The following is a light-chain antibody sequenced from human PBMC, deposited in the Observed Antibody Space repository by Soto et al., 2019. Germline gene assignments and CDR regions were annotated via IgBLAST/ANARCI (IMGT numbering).Light chain of an antibody. CDR3: QQRSNWSGT. CDR1: QSVSSN. CDR2: GAS. J-gene: IGKJ1*01. V-gene: IGKV3-11*01. Sequence: EILLTQSQGTLSLSPGESATLSCRASQSVSSNLAWYQQKPGQAPRLLIYGASTRATGIPARFSGSGSGTDFTLTISSLEPEDFAVYYCQQRSNWSGTFGQGTKVDIK.